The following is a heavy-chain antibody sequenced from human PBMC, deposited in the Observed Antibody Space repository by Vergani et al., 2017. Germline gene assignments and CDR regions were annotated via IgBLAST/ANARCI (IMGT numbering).Heavy chain of an antibody. V-gene: IGHV4-34*01. Sequence: QVQLQQWGPGLFKPSETLSLTCAVYGGSLSGYYWSWIRLAPGKGLEWIGEINHSGTINYNPTLKSPFNVSIDTSREHFSLKLRSGGAADTAVYFCARRAERWETLLRDDFDVWGQGTFVTVSP. D-gene: IGHD1-26*01. CDR2: INHSGTI. CDR1: GGSLSGYY. CDR3: ARRAERWETLLRDDFDV. J-gene: IGHJ3*01.